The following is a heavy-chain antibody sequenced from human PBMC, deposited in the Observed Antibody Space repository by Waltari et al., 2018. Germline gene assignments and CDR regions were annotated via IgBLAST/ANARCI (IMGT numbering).Heavy chain of an antibody. CDR3: ARDGQYCSSTSCYYFDY. Sequence: ASGFTFSDHHMSWIRQAPGKGLEWVSDISGSGSTRYYADSVKGRFTISRDNAENSMFLQMNSLRAEDTAVYYCARDGQYCSSTSCYYFDYWGQGTLVTVSS. J-gene: IGHJ4*02. V-gene: IGHV3-11*01. CDR2: ISGSGSTR. CDR1: GFTFSDHH. D-gene: IGHD2-2*01.